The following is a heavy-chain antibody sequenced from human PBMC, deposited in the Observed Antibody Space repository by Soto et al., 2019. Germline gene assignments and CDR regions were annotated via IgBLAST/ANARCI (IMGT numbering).Heavy chain of an antibody. J-gene: IGHJ3*02. D-gene: IGHD3-22*01. V-gene: IGHV1-69*13. Sequence: SVKVSCKASGGTFSSYAISWVRQAPGQGLEWMGGIIPIFGTANYAQKFQGRVTITADESTSTAYMELSSLRSEDTAVYYCARTSGRVSSGYYYYEAFDIWGQGTMVTVSS. CDR3: ARTSGRVSSGYYYYEAFDI. CDR2: IIPIFGTA. CDR1: GGTFSSYA.